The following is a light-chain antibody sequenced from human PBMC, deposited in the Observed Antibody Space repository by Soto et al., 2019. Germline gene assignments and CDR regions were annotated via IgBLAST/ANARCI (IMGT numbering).Light chain of an antibody. CDR1: SSNIGRDN. J-gene: IGLJ3*02. CDR2: STN. CDR3: ATWDGSLNGWV. V-gene: IGLV1-44*01. Sequence: QAVVTQPPSASGTPGQRVTISCSGSSSNIGRDNVNWYQQLPGTAPKPLIYSTNQRPSGVPDRFSGSKSGTSASLAISGLQSEDEADYYCATWDGSLNGWVFGGGTKVTV.